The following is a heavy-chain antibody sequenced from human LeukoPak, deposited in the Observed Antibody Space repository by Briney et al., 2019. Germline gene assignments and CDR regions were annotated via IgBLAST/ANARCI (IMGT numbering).Heavy chain of an antibody. CDR1: GYSFDSYA. CDR3: AKRYGDSTGWFFDF. D-gene: IGHD6-13*01. Sequence: PGGSLRLSCAGSGYSFDSYAMTWVRQAPGKGLEWVSSINGGGDITYYAESVKGRFTVSRDNSKKTLFLQMNSLRAEDTAVFYCAKRYGDSTGWFFDFWGQGSLVTVSS. V-gene: IGHV3-23*01. CDR2: INGGGDIT. J-gene: IGHJ4*02.